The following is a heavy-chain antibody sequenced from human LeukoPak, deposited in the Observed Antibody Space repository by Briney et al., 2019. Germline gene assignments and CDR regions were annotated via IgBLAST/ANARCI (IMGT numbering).Heavy chain of an antibody. V-gene: IGHV1-18*01. CDR2: ISAYNGNT. CDR3: ARDPHVLRYFDWFSPPESLDY. Sequence: ASVKVSCKASGYTFTSYGISWVRQAPGQGLEWMGWISAYNGNTNYAQKLQGRVTMTTDTSTSTACMELRSLRSDDTAVYYCARDPHVLRYFDWFSPPESLDYWGQGTLVTVSS. J-gene: IGHJ4*02. D-gene: IGHD3-9*01. CDR1: GYTFTSYG.